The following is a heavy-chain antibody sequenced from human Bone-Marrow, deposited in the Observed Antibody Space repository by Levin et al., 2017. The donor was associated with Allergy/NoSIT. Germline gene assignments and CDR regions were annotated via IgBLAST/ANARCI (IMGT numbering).Heavy chain of an antibody. CDR3: ARDRNCSSTSCYQPYFDY. D-gene: IGHD2-2*01. CDR2: ISAYNGNT. Sequence: GGSLRLSCKASGYTFTSYGISWVRQAPGQGLEWMGWISAYNGNTNYAQKLQGRVTMTTDTSTSTAYMELRSLRSDDTAVYYCARDRNCSSTSCYQPYFDYWGQGTLVTVSS. CDR1: GYTFTSYG. J-gene: IGHJ4*02. V-gene: IGHV1-18*01.